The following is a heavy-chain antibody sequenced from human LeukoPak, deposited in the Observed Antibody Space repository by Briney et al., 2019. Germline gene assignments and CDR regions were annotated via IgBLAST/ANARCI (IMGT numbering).Heavy chain of an antibody. CDR2: ISSSSSTI. V-gene: IGHV3-48*02. Sequence: PGGSLRLSCAASGFTFSSYSMNWVRQAPGKGLEWVSYISSSSSTIYYADSVKGRFTISRDNAKNSLYLQMNSLRDEDTAVYYCARLELVPYYYYYMDGWGKGTTVTVSS. D-gene: IGHD6-13*01. CDR3: ARLELVPYYYYYMDG. J-gene: IGHJ6*03. CDR1: GFTFSSYS.